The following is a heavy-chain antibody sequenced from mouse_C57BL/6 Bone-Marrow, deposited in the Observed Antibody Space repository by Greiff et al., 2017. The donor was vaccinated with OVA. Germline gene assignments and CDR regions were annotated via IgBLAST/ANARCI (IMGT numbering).Heavy chain of an antibody. V-gene: IGHV1-64*01. CDR1: GYTFTSYW. D-gene: IGHD1-1*02. CDR2: IHPNSGST. J-gene: IGHJ2*01. CDR3: ARDHHGNYFDY. Sequence: VQLQQSGAELVKPGASVKLSCKASGYTFTSYWMHWVKQRPGQGLEWIGMIHPNSGSTNYNEKFKSKATLTVDKSSSTAYMQLSSLTSEDSAVYYCARDHHGNYFDYWGQGTTLTVSS.